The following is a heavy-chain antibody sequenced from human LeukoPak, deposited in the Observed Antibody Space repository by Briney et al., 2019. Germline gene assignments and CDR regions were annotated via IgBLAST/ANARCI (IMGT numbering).Heavy chain of an antibody. V-gene: IGHV5-51*01. J-gene: IGHJ4*02. CDR1: GYSFTSYW. CDR2: IYPGDSDT. Sequence: GESLKISCKGSGYSFTSYWIGWVRQMPGKGLEWMGIIYPGDSDTRYSPSFQGQVTISADKSISTAYLQWSSLKASDTAMYYCARWGRDYYDSSGYYEDDYWGQGTLVTVSS. D-gene: IGHD3-22*01. CDR3: ARWGRDYYDSSGYYEDDY.